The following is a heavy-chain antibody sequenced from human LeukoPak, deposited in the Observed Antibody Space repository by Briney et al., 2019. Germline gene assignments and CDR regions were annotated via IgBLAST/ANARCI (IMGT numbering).Heavy chain of an antibody. CDR3: ARDAYDFWSGERDY. V-gene: IGHV4-34*01. CDR1: GGSFSGYY. CDR2: INHSGST. D-gene: IGHD3-3*01. J-gene: IGHJ4*02. Sequence: SETLSLTSAVYGGSFSGYYWSWIRQPPGKGLEWIGEINHSGSTNYNPSLKSRVTISVDTSKNQFSLKLSSVTAADTAVYYCARDAYDFWSGERDYWGQGTLVTVSS.